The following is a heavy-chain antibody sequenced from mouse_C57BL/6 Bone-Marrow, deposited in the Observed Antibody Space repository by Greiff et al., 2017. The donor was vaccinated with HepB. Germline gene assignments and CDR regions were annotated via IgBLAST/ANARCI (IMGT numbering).Heavy chain of an antibody. Sequence: QVQLQQPGAELVMPGASVKLSCKASGYTFTSYWMHWVKQRPGQGLEWIGEIDPSDSYTNYNQKFKGKSTLTVDKSSSTAYMQLSSLTSEDSAVYYCARKGGLTRGYPMDYWGQGTSVTVSS. V-gene: IGHV1-69*01. CDR3: ARKGGLTRGYPMDY. J-gene: IGHJ4*01. CDR2: IDPSDSYT. D-gene: IGHD3-3*01. CDR1: GYTFTSYW.